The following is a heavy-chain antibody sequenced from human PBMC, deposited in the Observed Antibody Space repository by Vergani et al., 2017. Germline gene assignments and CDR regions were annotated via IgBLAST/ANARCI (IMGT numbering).Heavy chain of an antibody. CDR2: INHSGST. J-gene: IGHJ6*03. CDR3: ARAVRGVIMLSYYYYYYMDV. D-gene: IGHD3-10*01. V-gene: IGHV4-34*01. CDR1: GGSFSGYY. Sequence: QVQLQQWGAGLLKPSETLSLTCAVYGGSFSGYYWSWIRQPPGKGLEWIGGINHSGSTNYNPSLKSRVTISVDTSKNQFSLKLSSVTAADTAVYYCARAVRGVIMLSYYYYYYMDVWGKGTTVTVSS.